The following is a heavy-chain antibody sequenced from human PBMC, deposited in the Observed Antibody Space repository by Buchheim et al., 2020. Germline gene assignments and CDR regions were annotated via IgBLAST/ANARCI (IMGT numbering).Heavy chain of an antibody. CDR1: GLSFHASW. V-gene: IGHV3-7*01. CDR2: INPDGSEK. D-gene: IGHD2-8*02. CDR3: ARNFHTDL. J-gene: IGHJ4*02. Sequence: EMQLVESGGSLVQPGGSLRHSCEASGLSFHASWMTWVRLAPGKGLEWVANINPDGSEKYYVDSVKGRFAISRDTAKNSVYLEMNSLRDEDTAVYFCARNFHTDLWGQGT.